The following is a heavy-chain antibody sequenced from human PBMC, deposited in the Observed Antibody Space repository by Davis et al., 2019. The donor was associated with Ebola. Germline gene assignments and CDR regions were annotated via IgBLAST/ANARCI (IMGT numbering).Heavy chain of an antibody. CDR2: ISSSGSTI. CDR3: AREPHTAMVSHRGPNYYDSSGYLGY. CDR1: GFTFSSYE. V-gene: IGHV3-48*03. Sequence: GESLKISCAASGFTFSSYEMNWVRQAPGKGLEWVSYISSSGSTIYYADSVKGRFTISRDNAKNSLYLQMNSLRAEDTAVYYCAREPHTAMVSHRGPNYYDSSGYLGYWGQGTLVTVSS. D-gene: IGHD3-22*01. J-gene: IGHJ4*02.